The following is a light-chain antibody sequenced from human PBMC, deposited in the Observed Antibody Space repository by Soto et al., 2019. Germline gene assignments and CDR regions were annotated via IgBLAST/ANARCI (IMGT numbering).Light chain of an antibody. Sequence: IRMTQSPSSFSASTGDRVTITCRASQIITNRLAWYQQKPGKAPKILIYDASSLESGVPSRFSGSGSGTPFTLTMSGRQPDDFAPYYCQQFNSYSRTFGQGTKVDIK. CDR2: DAS. CDR3: QQFNSYSRT. CDR1: QIITNR. J-gene: IGKJ1*01. V-gene: IGKV1-5*01.